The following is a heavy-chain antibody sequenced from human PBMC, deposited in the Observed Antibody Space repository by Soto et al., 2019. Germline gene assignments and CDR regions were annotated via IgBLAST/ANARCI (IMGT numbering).Heavy chain of an antibody. CDR1: GFTVSSNY. D-gene: IGHD1-26*01. Sequence: LRLSCAASGFTVSSNYMSWVRQAPGKGLEWVSVIYSGGSTYYADSVKGRFTISRDNSKNTLYLQMNSLRAEDTAVYYCARGGATMYYYYGMDVWGQGTTVTVSS. CDR3: ARGGATMYYYYGMDV. J-gene: IGHJ6*02. V-gene: IGHV3-53*01. CDR2: IYSGGST.